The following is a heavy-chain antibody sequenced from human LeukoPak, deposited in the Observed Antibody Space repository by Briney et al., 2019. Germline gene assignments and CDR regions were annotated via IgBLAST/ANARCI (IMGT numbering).Heavy chain of an antibody. V-gene: IGHV3-23*01. D-gene: IGHD3-22*01. Sequence: GGSLRLSCAASGFTFRSYEMNWVRQAPGKGLEWLSDISGSGAGPHYADSVKGRFTISRDNSKNTLYLQMNSLRAEDTAVYYCAKPQYYYDSRRYSAGDHWGQGTLVTVSS. J-gene: IGHJ4*02. CDR3: AKPQYYYDSRRYSAGDH. CDR1: GFTFRSYE. CDR2: ISGSGAGP.